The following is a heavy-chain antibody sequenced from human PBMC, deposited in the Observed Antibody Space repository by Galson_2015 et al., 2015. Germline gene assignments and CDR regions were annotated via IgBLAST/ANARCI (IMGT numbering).Heavy chain of an antibody. V-gene: IGHV4-59*08. Sequence: ETLSLTCTVSGGSISTYSWSWVRQPPGTGLDFIGYIYYTECTNYNPSLRSRVIISVDTSKNQFSLNLSSVTAADTAVYYCARRKPARLAPFDSWGQGTLVTVSS. CDR1: GGSISTYS. D-gene: IGHD2-2*01. CDR3: ARRKPARLAPFDS. J-gene: IGHJ4*02. CDR2: IYYTECT.